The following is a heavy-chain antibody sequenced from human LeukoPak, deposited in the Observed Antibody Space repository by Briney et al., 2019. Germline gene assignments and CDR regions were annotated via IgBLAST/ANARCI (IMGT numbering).Heavy chain of an antibody. J-gene: IGHJ5*02. D-gene: IGHD6-13*01. CDR3: AKVRAAGTADNWFDP. CDR1: GFTFDDYG. Sequence: PGGSLRLSCAASGFTFDDYGMSWVRQAPGKGLEWASGINWNGGSTGYADSVKGRFTISRDNSKNTLYLQMNSLRAEDTAVYYCAKVRAAGTADNWFDPWGQGTLVTVSS. V-gene: IGHV3-20*04. CDR2: INWNGGST.